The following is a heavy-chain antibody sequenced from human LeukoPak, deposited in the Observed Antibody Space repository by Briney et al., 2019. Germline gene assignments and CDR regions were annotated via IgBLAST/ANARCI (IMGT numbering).Heavy chain of an antibody. D-gene: IGHD4-17*01. CDR1: GYTFTSNG. V-gene: IGHV1-18*01. Sequence: ASVKVSCKASGYTFTSNGISWVRQAPGQGLEWMGWISTYNGNTNYAQKLQGRVTITTDTSTSTAYMELRSLRSDDTAVYYCASSINPTVTGPLYYYYYGMDVWGQGTTVTVSS. CDR2: ISTYNGNT. CDR3: ASSINPTVTGPLYYYYYGMDV. J-gene: IGHJ6*02.